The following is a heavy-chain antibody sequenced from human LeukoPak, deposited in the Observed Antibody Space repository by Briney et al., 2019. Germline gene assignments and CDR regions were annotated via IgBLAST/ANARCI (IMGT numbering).Heavy chain of an antibody. J-gene: IGHJ4*02. D-gene: IGHD2-8*02. CDR3: ASWVYWWSDLGY. CDR1: GFTFSDYW. Sequence: GGSLRLSCAASGFTFSDYWMTWVRQAPGKGLEWVANIKPDGSEKYYVDSVRGRFTISRDNAKNSLYLQMNSLRVEDTAVYYCASWVYWWSDLGYWGQGTLVTVSS. V-gene: IGHV3-7*01. CDR2: IKPDGSEK.